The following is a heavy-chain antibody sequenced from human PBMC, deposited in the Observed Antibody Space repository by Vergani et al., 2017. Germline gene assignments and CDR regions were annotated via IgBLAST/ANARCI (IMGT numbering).Heavy chain of an antibody. CDR3: ARDKYVMLSAYYTDYYYYYMDG. D-gene: IGHD3-9*01. Sequence: QVQLQESGPGLVKPSETLSLTCTVSGGSISSYYWSWIRQPPGKGLEWIGYIYYRGSTNYNPSLTNPVTISVDTSKNQFSLKLSSVTAADTAVYYCARDKYVMLSAYYTDYYYYYMDGWGEGPTVTVSS. V-gene: IGHV4-59*01. CDR1: GGSISSYY. J-gene: IGHJ6*03. CDR2: IYYRGST.